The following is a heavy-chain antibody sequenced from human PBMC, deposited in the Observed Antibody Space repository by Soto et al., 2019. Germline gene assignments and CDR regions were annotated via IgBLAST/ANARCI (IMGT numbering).Heavy chain of an antibody. V-gene: IGHV4-39*07. CDR2: IYYSGST. CDR3: ARGITMVRGVIKGMDV. Sequence: SETLSLTCSVSGGSISSSSYFWGWIRQPPGKGLEWIGSIYYSGSTYYNPSLKSRVTVSVDTSKNQFSLKLSSVTAADTAVYYCARGITMVRGVIKGMDVWGQGTTVTVS. CDR1: GGSISSSSYF. J-gene: IGHJ6*02. D-gene: IGHD3-10*01.